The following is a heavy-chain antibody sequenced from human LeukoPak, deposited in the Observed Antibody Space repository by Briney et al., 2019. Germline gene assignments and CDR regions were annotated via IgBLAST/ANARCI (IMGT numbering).Heavy chain of an antibody. D-gene: IGHD3-22*01. CDR1: GYTFTNYG. Sequence: SVKVSCKASGYTFTNYGISWVRQAPGQGLEWMGWISAYNGNKNYAQKLQGRVTMTTDKSTSTAYLELRSLRSDDTAVYYCARDQYYDSSGVLGYWGQGTLVTVSS. CDR3: ARDQYYDSSGVLGY. J-gene: IGHJ4*02. CDR2: ISAYNGNK. V-gene: IGHV1-18*01.